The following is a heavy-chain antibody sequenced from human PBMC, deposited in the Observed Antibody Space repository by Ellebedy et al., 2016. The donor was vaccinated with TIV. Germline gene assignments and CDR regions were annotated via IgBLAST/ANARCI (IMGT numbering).Heavy chain of an antibody. CDR2: INSDGSTT. Sequence: GESLKISXAASGFTFSTYWMHWVRQAPGKGLVWVSRINSDGSTTDYADSVKGRFTISRDNAKNTLYLQMNSLRAEDTAVYYCEGRVYINSELSDYWGQGTLVTVSS. D-gene: IGHD6-6*01. CDR3: EGRVYINSELSDY. J-gene: IGHJ4*02. CDR1: GFTFSTYW. V-gene: IGHV3-74*01.